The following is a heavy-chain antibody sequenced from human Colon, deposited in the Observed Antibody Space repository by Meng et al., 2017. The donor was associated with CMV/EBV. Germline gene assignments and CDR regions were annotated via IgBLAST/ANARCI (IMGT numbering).Heavy chain of an antibody. V-gene: IGHV3-13*01. CDR1: GFTFSSYD. Sequence: ESLKISCAASGFTFSSYDMHWVRQATGKGLEWVSAIGTAGDTYYPGSVKGRFTISRENAKNSLYLQMNSLRAGDTAVYYCARGTGVVPAANSVNDAFDIWGQGTMVTVSS. J-gene: IGHJ3*02. CDR2: IGTAGDT. CDR3: ARGTGVVPAANSVNDAFDI. D-gene: IGHD2-2*01.